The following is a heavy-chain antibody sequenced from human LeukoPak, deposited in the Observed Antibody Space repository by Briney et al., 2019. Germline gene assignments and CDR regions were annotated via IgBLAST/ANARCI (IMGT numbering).Heavy chain of an antibody. V-gene: IGHV3-7*01. CDR1: GFTFSSYW. Sequence: PGGSLRLSCAASGFTFSSYWMSWVRQAPGKGLEWVANINQGGSEKYYVDSVKGRFTISRDNAKNSLYLQMNSLRAEDTAVYYCARDGGRFLEWLLSYYFDYWGQGALVTVS. CDR2: INQGGSEK. CDR3: ARDGGRFLEWLLSYYFDY. D-gene: IGHD3-3*01. J-gene: IGHJ4*02.